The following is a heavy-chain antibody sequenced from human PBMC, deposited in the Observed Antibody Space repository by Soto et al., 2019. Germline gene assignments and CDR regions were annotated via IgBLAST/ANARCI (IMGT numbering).Heavy chain of an antibody. D-gene: IGHD1-26*01. CDR2: ISAYNGNT. CDR1: GYTFTSYG. CDR3: ARGSESWELLYYGMDV. V-gene: IGHV1-18*01. J-gene: IGHJ6*02. Sequence: GASVKVSCKASGYTFTSYGISWVRQAPGQGLEWMGWISAYNGNTNYAQKLQGRVTMTTDTSTSTAYMELRSLRSDDTAVYYCARGSESWELLYYGMDVWGQGTTVTVSS.